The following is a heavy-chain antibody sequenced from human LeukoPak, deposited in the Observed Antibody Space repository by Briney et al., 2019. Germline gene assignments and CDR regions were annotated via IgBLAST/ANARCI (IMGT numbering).Heavy chain of an antibody. CDR2: IKQDGSEK. J-gene: IGHJ3*02. CDR3: ARDRGYYDYVWGSYRQGDAFDI. D-gene: IGHD3-16*02. V-gene: IGHV3-7*01. CDR1: GFTFSSYW. Sequence: GGSLRLSCAASGFTFSSYWMSWVRQAPGKGLEWVANIKQDGSEKYYVDSVKGRFTISRDNAKNSLYLKMNSLRAEDTAVYYCARDRGYYDYVWGSYRQGDAFDIWGQGTMVTVSS.